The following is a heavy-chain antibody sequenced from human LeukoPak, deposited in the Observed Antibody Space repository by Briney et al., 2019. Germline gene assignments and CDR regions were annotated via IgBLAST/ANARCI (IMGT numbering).Heavy chain of an antibody. D-gene: IGHD3-3*01. CDR3: ARDPVNDYDFWRRGMDV. J-gene: IGHJ6*02. CDR1: GGSISSYY. V-gene: IGHV4-59*01. Sequence: SETLSLTCTVSGGSISSYYWSWIRQPPGKGLEWIGYIYYSGSTNYNPSLKSRVTISVDTSKNQFSLKLSSVTAADTTVYYCARDPVNDYDFWRRGMDVWGQGTTVTVSS. CDR2: IYYSGST.